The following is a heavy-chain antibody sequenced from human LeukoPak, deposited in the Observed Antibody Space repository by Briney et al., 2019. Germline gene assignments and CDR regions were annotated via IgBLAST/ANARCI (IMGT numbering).Heavy chain of an antibody. D-gene: IGHD5-12*01. J-gene: IGHJ4*02. CDR1: GGTFSSYA. CDR2: IIPIFGTA. V-gene: IGHV1-69*01. Sequence: ASVKVSCKASGGTFSSYAISWVRQAPGQGLEWMGGIIPIFGTANYAQKFQGRVTITADDSTSTAYMELSSLRSEDTAVYYCARGYSGYDEPPGYWGQGTLVTVSS. CDR3: ARGYSGYDEPPGY.